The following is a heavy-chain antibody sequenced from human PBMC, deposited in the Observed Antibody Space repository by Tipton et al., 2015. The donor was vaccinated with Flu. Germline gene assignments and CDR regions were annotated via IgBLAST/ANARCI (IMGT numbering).Heavy chain of an antibody. CDR2: IYPGDSDT. Sequence: QSGAEVKKPGESLKISCKGSGYSFTSYWIAWVRQMPGKGLECMGIIYPGDSDTRYSPSFQGQVTISADKSITTAYLKWSSLKASDTAMYYCARAQYDGDKFEFSYGMDVWGQGTTVSVSS. CDR1: GYSFTSYW. V-gene: IGHV5-51*01. CDR3: ARAQYDGDKFEFSYGMDV. D-gene: IGHD5-24*01. J-gene: IGHJ6*02.